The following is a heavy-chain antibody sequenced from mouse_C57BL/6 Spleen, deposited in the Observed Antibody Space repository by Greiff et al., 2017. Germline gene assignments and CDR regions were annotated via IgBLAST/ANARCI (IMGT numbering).Heavy chain of an antibody. CDR2: IDPETGGT. J-gene: IGHJ4*01. CDR3: TRDMGYYGTSYAMDY. V-gene: IGHV1-15*01. CDR1: GYTFTDYE. Sequence: LVESGAELVRPGASVTLSCKASGYTFTDYEMHWVKQTPVHGLEWIGAIDPETGGTAYNQKFKGKAILTADKSSSTAYMELRSLTSEDSAVYYCTRDMGYYGTSYAMDYWGQGTSVTVSS. D-gene: IGHD1-1*01.